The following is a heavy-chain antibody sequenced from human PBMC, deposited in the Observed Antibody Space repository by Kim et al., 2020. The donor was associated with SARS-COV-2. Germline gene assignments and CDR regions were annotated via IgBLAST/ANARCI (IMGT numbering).Heavy chain of an antibody. V-gene: IGHV3-11*06. D-gene: IGHD3-10*01. J-gene: IGHJ4*02. CDR3: ASQRYYGSGSPSDY. CDR1: GFTFSDYY. CDR2: ISSSSSYT. Sequence: GGSLRLSCAASGFTFSDYYMSWIRQAPGKGLEWVSYISSSSSYTNYADSVKGRFTISRDNAKNSLYLQMNSLRAEDTAVYYCASQRYYGSGSPSDYWGQGTLVTVSS.